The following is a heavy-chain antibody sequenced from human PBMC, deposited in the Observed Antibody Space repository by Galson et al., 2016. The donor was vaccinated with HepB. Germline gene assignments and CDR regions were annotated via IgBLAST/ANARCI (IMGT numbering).Heavy chain of an antibody. D-gene: IGHD4-23*01. J-gene: IGHJ1*01. CDR1: GFIFNDYA. Sequence: SLRLSCEASGFIFNDYAMHWLRQAPGKGLEWVSRISWYSGSIGYAEYVKGRFTISRDNAKNSLYLQMKSLRSDDTAFYYCAQDRASRSVAPTNIQDWGQGTLVSVSS. V-gene: IGHV3-9*01. CDR3: AQDRASRSVAPTNIQD. CDR2: ISWYSGSI.